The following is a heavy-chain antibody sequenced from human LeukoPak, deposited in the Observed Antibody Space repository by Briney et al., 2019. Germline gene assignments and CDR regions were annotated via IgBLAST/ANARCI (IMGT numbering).Heavy chain of an antibody. CDR2: IRYDGSNK. D-gene: IGHD3-22*01. V-gene: IGHV3-30*02. CDR3: AKDRRIAMIVRAYYFDY. Sequence: PGGSLGLSCAASGFTFSSYGMHWVRQAPGKGLEWVAFIRYDGSNKYYADSVKGRFTISRDNSKNTLYLQMNSLRAEDTAVYYCAKDRRIAMIVRAYYFDYWGQGTLVTVSS. J-gene: IGHJ4*02. CDR1: GFTFSSYG.